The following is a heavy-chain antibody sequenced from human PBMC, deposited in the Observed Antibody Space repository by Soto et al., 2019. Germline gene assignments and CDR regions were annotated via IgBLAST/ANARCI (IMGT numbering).Heavy chain of an antibody. D-gene: IGHD3-10*01. J-gene: IGHJ4*02. CDR3: ARDNYGPLDY. Sequence: ASVKVSCKASGGTFSSYAISWVRQAPGQGLEWMGGIIPNSGATRNAQNFQGRVTMTRDTSTSTVYMELNWLRSDDTAVYYCARDNYGPLDYWGQGALVTVSS. V-gene: IGHV1-2*02. CDR2: IIPNSGAT. CDR1: GGTFSSYA.